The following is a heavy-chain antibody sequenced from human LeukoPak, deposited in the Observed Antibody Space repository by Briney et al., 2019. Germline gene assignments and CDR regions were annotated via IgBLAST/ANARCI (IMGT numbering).Heavy chain of an antibody. CDR2: ITGSGGST. J-gene: IGHJ4*02. CDR1: GFDFSSYA. CDR3: GKDEQGFGMQTSH. Sequence: GGSLRLSCAASGFDFSSYAVSWVRQAPGKGLEWVSAITGSGGSTYYGDTVKGRFTASRDNPRNTLYMQMNSLRAEDTAVYYCGKDEQGFGMQTSHWGQGTLVTVSS. V-gene: IGHV3-23*01. D-gene: IGHD1-14*01.